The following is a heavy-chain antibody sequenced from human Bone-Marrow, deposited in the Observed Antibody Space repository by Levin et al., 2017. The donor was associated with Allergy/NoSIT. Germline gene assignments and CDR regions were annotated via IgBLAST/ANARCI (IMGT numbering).Heavy chain of an antibody. V-gene: IGHV4-39*01. CDR2: IYYSGST. CDR1: GGSISSSSYY. Sequence: SETLSLTCTVSGGSISSSSYYWGWIRQPPGKGLEWIGSIYYSGSTYYNPSLKSRVTISVDTSKNQFSLKLSSVTAADTAVYYCARLVSLAVASGWFDPWGQGTLVTVSS. J-gene: IGHJ5*02. D-gene: IGHD6-19*01. CDR3: ARLVSLAVASGWFDP.